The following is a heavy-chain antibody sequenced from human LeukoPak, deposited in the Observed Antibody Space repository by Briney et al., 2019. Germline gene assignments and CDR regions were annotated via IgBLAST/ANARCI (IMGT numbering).Heavy chain of an antibody. CDR3: TRDHCSSINCYEYNYYGMDV. Sequence: ASLKVSCMASGFTFTTYYIHWVRRAPGQGLEWMGWINPNSGVTESAQKFQGRVTMTRDTSTSTAYMELSRLGSDDTAVYYCTRDHCSSINCYEYNYYGMDVWGQGTTVTVSS. V-gene: IGHV1-2*02. J-gene: IGHJ6*02. CDR2: INPNSGVT. D-gene: IGHD2-2*01. CDR1: GFTFTTYY.